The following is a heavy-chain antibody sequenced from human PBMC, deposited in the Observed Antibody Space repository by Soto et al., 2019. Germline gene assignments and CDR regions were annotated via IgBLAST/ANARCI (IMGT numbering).Heavy chain of an antibody. Sequence: EVQLVESGGGLVQPGGSLRLSCAASGFDFSNSWIHWVRQGPGKGLVWVSHINSDGSGTTYADSVKGRFTISRDNAKNTLYLQMNSLRAEDTAVYYCAKDTAYAMDVWGQGTTVTVSS. D-gene: IGHD2-15*01. CDR1: GFDFSNSW. V-gene: IGHV3-74*01. J-gene: IGHJ6*02. CDR2: INSDGSGT. CDR3: AKDTAYAMDV.